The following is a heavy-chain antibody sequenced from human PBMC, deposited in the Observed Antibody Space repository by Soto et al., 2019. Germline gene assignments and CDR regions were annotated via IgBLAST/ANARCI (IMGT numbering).Heavy chain of an antibody. CDR1: GSGYTFSNFNTYY. J-gene: IGHJ1*01. V-gene: IGHV1-46*01. CDR2: VNPTGDKT. CDR3: ARTDVEMATTN. D-gene: IGHD5-12*01. Sequence: ASVKVSCKASGSGYTFSNFNTYYVHWVRQVSGLGLEWMGIVNPTGDKTMYAQKFQGRVTMTRDTSTNTVYMELSSLRSEDTAVYYCARTDVEMATTNWGQ.